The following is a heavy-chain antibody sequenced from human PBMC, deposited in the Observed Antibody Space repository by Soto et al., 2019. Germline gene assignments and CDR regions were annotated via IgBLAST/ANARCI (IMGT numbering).Heavy chain of an antibody. CDR2: TYYRSKWYN. V-gene: IGHV6-1*01. D-gene: IGHD3-22*01. CDR3: ARDRGYYYDSSGYTNYGMDV. CDR1: GDRVSSNSAA. Sequence: SQTLSLTCAISGDRVSSNSAAWNWIRQSPSRGLEWLGRTYYRSKWYNDYAVSVKGRITINPDTSKNQFSLQLNSVTPEDTAVYYCARDRGYYYDSSGYTNYGMDVWGQGTTVTVSS. J-gene: IGHJ6*02.